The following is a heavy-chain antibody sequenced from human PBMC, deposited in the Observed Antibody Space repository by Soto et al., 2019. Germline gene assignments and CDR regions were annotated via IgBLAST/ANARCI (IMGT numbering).Heavy chain of an antibody. CDR2: ISYDGSNK. CDR1: GFTFSSYA. Sequence: PGGSLRLSCAASGFTFSSYAMHWVRQAPGKGLEWVAVISYDGSNKYYADSVKGRFTISRDNSKNTLYLQMNSLRAEDTAVYYCARDFRRGSSGRYYYGMDVWGQGTTVTVSS. J-gene: IGHJ6*02. D-gene: IGHD6-19*01. V-gene: IGHV3-30-3*01. CDR3: ARDFRRGSSGRYYYGMDV.